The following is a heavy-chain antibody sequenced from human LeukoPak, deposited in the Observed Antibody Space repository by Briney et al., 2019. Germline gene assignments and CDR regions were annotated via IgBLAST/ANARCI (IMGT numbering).Heavy chain of an antibody. CDR1: GYTFSSYG. V-gene: IGHV1-18*01. CDR2: ISASRGNT. J-gene: IGHJ6*03. D-gene: IGHD2/OR15-2a*01. Sequence: ASVKVSCKASGYTFSSYGINWVRQAPGQGLEWMGWISASRGNTNSAEKLQGRVTMTTDTSTSTAYMELRSLRSDDTAVYFCARAISYCYMDIWGKGTTVTVSS. CDR3: ARAISYCYMDI.